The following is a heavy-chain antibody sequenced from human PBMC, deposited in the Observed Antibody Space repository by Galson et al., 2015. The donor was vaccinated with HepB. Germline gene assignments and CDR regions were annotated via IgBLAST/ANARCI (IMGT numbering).Heavy chain of an antibody. CDR1: GYTFTGYY. CDR3: ARGATYSSSWYVV. J-gene: IGHJ4*02. Sequence: SVKVSCKASGYTFTGYYMHWVRQAPGQGLEWMGRINPNSGGTNYAQKFQGRVTMTRDTSISTAYMELSRLRSDDTAVYYCARGATYSSSWYVVWGQGTLVTVSS. CDR2: INPNSGGT. D-gene: IGHD6-13*01. V-gene: IGHV1-2*06.